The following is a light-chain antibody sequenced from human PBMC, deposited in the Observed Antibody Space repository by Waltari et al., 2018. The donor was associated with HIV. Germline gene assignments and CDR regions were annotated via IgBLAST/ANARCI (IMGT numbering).Light chain of an antibody. V-gene: IGLV3-1*01. CDR1: KLGEKY. CDR2: QDT. J-gene: IGLJ2*01. CDR3: QAWDSSTVI. Sequence: SYELTQPTSVSVSPGQTASITCSGDKLGEKYACWYQQRPGQSPVLVIYQDTKRPSGIPERFSCSNSGNTATLTISGTQAMDEADYYCQAWDSSTVIFGGGTKLTVL.